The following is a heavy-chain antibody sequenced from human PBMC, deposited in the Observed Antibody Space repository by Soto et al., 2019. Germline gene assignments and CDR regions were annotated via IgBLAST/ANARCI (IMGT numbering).Heavy chain of an antibody. V-gene: IGHV5-51*01. J-gene: IGHJ6*02. CDR2: IYPGDSDT. CDR3: ARRGQLGYYYYGMDV. CDR1: GYSFTSYW. Sequence: PGESLKISCKGSGYSFTSYWIGWVRQMPGKGLEWMGIIYPGDSDTRYSPSFQGQVTISADKSISTAYLQWSSLKASDTAMYYCARRGQLGYYYYGMDVWGQGTTVTVSS. D-gene: IGHD5-18*01.